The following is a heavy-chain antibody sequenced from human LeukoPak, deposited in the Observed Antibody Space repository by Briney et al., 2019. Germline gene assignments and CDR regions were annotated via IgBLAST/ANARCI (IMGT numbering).Heavy chain of an antibody. Sequence: SETLSLTCTVSGGSISSSSYYWGWIRQPPGKGLEWIGSIYYSGSTYYNPSLKSRVTISVDTSKNQFSLKLSSVTAADTAVYYCARGLYSGSYPDYWGQGTLVTVSS. CDR1: GGSISSSSYY. CDR3: ARGLYSGSYPDY. D-gene: IGHD1-26*01. CDR2: IYYSGST. J-gene: IGHJ4*02. V-gene: IGHV4-39*07.